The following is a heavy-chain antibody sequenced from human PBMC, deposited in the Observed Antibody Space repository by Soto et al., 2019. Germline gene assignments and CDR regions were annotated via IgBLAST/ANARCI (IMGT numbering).Heavy chain of an antibody. J-gene: IGHJ5*02. Sequence: QVQLQESGPGLVKPSQTLSLTCTISGGSITSADYYWTWIRQFPGKGLEWIAYIYSSGTTHYNPALKGRATISWDTSNSQFSLEVKSATAADTAVYYCARMGLHLGELSRNWFDPWGQGSLVTVSS. V-gene: IGHV4-31*03. CDR1: GGSITSADYY. CDR3: ARMGLHLGELSRNWFDP. CDR2: IYSSGTT. D-gene: IGHD3-16*02.